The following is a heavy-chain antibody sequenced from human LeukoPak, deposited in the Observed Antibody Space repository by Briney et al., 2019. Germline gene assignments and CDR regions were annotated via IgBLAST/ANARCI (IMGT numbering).Heavy chain of an antibody. Sequence: PGGSLRLSCAASGFTFSSYGMHWVRQAPGKGLEWVAVISYDGSNKYYADSVKGRFTISRDNSKNTLYLQMNSLRAEDTAVYYCAKDQYSSSWYRGYYYGMDVWGQGTTVTVSS. CDR2: ISYDGSNK. V-gene: IGHV3-30*18. CDR3: AKDQYSSSWYRGYYYGMDV. J-gene: IGHJ6*02. CDR1: GFTFSSYG. D-gene: IGHD6-13*01.